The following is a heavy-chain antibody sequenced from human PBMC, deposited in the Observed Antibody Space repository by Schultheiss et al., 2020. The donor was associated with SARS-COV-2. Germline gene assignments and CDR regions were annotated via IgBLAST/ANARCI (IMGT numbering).Heavy chain of an antibody. J-gene: IGHJ4*02. CDR3: AKDKIATSGTSETDS. CDR2: VRYNGTDK. Sequence: GESLKISCAASGFTFTTYGMHWVRQAPGKGLEWVAFVRYNGTDKYYADFVKGRFTISRDNSKNTLYLQMDSLRPEDTAVYYCAKDKIATSGTSETDSWGQGTLVTVSS. D-gene: IGHD6-13*01. V-gene: IGHV3-30*02. CDR1: GFTFTTYG.